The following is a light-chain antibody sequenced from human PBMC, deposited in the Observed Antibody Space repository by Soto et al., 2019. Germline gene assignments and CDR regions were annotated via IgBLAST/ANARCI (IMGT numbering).Light chain of an antibody. CDR2: GAS. CDR3: QQYGSSPPIT. J-gene: IGKJ5*01. V-gene: IGKV3-20*01. Sequence: EIVLAQSPGTLSLPPGERATLSCSASQSVSSSYLAWYQQKPGQAPRLLIYGASSRATGIPDRFSGSGSGTDFTLTIRRLEPEDFAVYYCQQYGSSPPITCGQGTRLEIK. CDR1: QSVSSSY.